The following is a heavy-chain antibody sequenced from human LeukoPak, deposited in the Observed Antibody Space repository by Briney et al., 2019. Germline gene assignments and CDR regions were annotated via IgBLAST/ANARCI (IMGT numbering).Heavy chain of an antibody. D-gene: IGHD2-15*01. CDR2: INHCGST. CDR1: GGSFSGYY. Sequence: PSETLSLTCAFCGGSFSGYYWNWLRQPPGKGREGMGEINHCGSTNYNPSLLSRVTISLDTSKHQVSLMLSHVTAADTAVYYCARGAYCSGGSCYSWVDYWGQGTLVTVSS. J-gene: IGHJ4*02. V-gene: IGHV4-34*01. CDR3: ARGAYCSGGSCYSWVDY.